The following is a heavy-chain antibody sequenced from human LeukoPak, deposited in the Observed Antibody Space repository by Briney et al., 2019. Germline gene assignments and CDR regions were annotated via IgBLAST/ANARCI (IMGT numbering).Heavy chain of an antibody. J-gene: IGHJ4*02. CDR3: ASNILPYYFDY. V-gene: IGHV4-39*01. CDR2: IYYSGST. D-gene: IGHD2/OR15-2a*01. Sequence: PSETLSLTCTVSGGSISSSSYYWGWSRQPPGKGLEWIGSIYYSGSTYYNPSLKSRVTISVDTSKNQFSLKLSSVTAADTAVYYCASNILPYYFDYWGQGTLATVSS. CDR1: GGSISSSSYY.